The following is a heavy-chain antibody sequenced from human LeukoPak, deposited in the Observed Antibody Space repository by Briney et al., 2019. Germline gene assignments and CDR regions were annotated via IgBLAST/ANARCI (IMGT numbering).Heavy chain of an antibody. CDR3: ARDSSGYYPY. D-gene: IGHD3-22*01. V-gene: IGHV3-21*01. Sequence: GGSLRLSCAASGFTFSTYTMNWVRQAPGKGLEWVSFISSSSSYIYYADSVKGRFTISRDNAKNSLYLQMNSLRAEDTAVYYCARDSSGYYPYWGQGTLVTVSP. CDR2: ISSSSSYI. J-gene: IGHJ4*02. CDR1: GFTFSTYT.